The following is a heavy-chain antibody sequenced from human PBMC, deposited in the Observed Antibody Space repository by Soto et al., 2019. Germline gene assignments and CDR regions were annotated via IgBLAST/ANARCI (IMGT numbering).Heavy chain of an antibody. D-gene: IGHD6-6*01. V-gene: IGHV4-4*02. J-gene: IGHJ3*02. CDR3: ARDHMHTSSSWAFDI. CDR1: GDSVANDNW. CDR2: ISHGGTI. Sequence: PSETLSLTCTVSGDSVANDNWWNWVCQSPGKGLEWIGEISHGGTIIYNPSLKSRVTMSMDTSKNEFSLKLNAVTAADTAVYYCARDHMHTSSSWAFDIWGQGTMVTVSS.